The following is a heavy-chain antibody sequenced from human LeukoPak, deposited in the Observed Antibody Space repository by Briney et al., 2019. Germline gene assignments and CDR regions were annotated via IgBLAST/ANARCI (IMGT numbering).Heavy chain of an antibody. Sequence: GGSLRLSCAASGFTFSSYSMNWVRQAPGKGLEWVSYISSGSSTTYYADSVKGRFTISRDNAKNSLYLQMNSLRAEDTAVYYCARDIIATPPGYWGQGTLVTVSS. CDR1: GFTFSSYS. D-gene: IGHD6-6*01. CDR2: ISSGSSTT. V-gene: IGHV3-48*01. CDR3: ARDIIATPPGY. J-gene: IGHJ4*02.